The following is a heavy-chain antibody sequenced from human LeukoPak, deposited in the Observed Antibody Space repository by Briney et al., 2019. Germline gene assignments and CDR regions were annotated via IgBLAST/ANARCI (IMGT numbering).Heavy chain of an antibody. CDR2: IIPIFGTA. CDR3: ASSDYVWGSYRYQPFDY. J-gene: IGHJ4*02. Sequence: GASVKVSCKASGGTFSSYAISWVRQAPGQGLEWMGGIIPIFGTANYAQKFQGRVTITADESTSTAYMELSSLRSEDTAVYYCASSDYVWGSYRYQPFDYWGQGTLSPSPQ. D-gene: IGHD3-16*02. CDR1: GGTFSSYA. V-gene: IGHV1-69*13.